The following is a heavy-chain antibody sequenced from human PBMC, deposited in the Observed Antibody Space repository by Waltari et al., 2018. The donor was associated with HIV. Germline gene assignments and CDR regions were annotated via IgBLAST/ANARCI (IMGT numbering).Heavy chain of an antibody. V-gene: IGHV3-21*06. CDR2: ISSSGDDI. D-gene: IGHD2-2*01. J-gene: IGHJ6*02. CDR3: AKFTSCRGNTCSYGMQV. Sequence: DEQLVESGGGLVKPGGSLRLSCAFYGFPFSSVYLTWFRQAPGKGLEWVSYISSSGDDIYYADSVKGRFTISRDNANNSLFLQMSSLRAEDTAVYYCAKFTSCRGNTCSYGMQVWGQGTTVIVS. CDR1: GFPFSSVY.